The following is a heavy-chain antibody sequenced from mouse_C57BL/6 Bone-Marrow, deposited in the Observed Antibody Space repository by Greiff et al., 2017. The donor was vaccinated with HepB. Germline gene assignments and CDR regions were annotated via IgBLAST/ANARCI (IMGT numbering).Heavy chain of an antibody. CDR3: AINAITTVVYWYFDV. CDR2: IHPSDSDT. J-gene: IGHJ1*03. CDR1: GYTFTSYW. D-gene: IGHD1-1*01. V-gene: IGHV1-74*01. Sequence: QVHVKQPGAELVKPGASVKVSCKASGYTFTSYWMHWVKQRPGQGLEWIGRIHPSDSDTNYNQKFKGKATLTVDKSSSTAYMQISSLTSEDSSVYYCAINAITTVVYWYFDVWGTGTTVTVSS.